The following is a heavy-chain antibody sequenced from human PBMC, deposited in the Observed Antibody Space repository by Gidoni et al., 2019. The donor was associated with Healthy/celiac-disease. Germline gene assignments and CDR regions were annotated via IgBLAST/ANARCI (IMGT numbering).Heavy chain of an antibody. V-gene: IGHV1-46*03. D-gene: IGHD3-3*01. J-gene: IGHJ6*02. CDR3: ARDLRFVEPTFYYYYGMDV. CDR2: INPSVGST. Sequence: QVQLVQSGAEVKKPGASVKVSCKASGYTFTSYYMPWVRQAPGQGLEWMGIINPSVGSTSYAQKFQGRVTMTRDTSTSTVYMELSSLRSEDTAVYYCARDLRFVEPTFYYYYGMDVGGQGTTVTVSS. CDR1: GYTFTSYY.